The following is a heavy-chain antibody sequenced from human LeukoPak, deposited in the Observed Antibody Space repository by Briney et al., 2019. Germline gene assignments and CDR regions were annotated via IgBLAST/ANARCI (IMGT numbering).Heavy chain of an antibody. J-gene: IGHJ6*02. CDR3: ARNNGMDV. V-gene: IGHV3-7*03. Sequence: AGGSLRLSCAASGFALSSHWMTWVRQGPGRGPEWVANVNRDGSETYYLDSVKGRFTISKDNAKNSLYLQMNSLRAEDTALYHCARNNGMDVWGQGTTVSVSS. CDR2: VNRDGSET. CDR1: GFALSSHW.